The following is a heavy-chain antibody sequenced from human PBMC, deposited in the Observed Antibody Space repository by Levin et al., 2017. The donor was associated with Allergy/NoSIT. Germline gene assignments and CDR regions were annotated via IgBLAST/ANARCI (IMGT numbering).Heavy chain of an antibody. D-gene: IGHD3-10*01. J-gene: IGHJ5*02. Sequence: SETLSLTCTVSGGSISSYYWSWIRQPPGKGLEWIGYIYYSGSTNYNPSLKSRVTISVDTSKNQFSLKLSSVTAADTAVYYCARDLMVQGVKVGFDPWGQGTLVTVSS. CDR1: GGSISSYY. CDR2: IYYSGST. V-gene: IGHV4-59*01. CDR3: ARDLMVQGVKVGFDP.